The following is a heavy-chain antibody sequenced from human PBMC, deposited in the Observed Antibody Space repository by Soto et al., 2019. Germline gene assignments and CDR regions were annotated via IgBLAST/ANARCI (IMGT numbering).Heavy chain of an antibody. V-gene: IGHV4-61*01. J-gene: IGHJ3*01. D-gene: IGHD2-15*01. CDR2: IYYSGSN. CDR1: GGSVSSGSYY. CDR3: ARDSWSYGSGGSCTN. Sequence: QVQLQESGPGLVKPSETLSLTCTVSGGSVSSGSYYWSWMRQPPGKGLEWIGYIYYSGSNNYNPSLKSRVTISVDTSKNQFSLKLSSVTAADTAVYYCARDSWSYGSGGSCTNWGQGTMVTVSS.